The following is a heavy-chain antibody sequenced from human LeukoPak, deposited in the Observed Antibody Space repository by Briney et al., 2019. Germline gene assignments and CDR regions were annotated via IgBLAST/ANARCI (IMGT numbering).Heavy chain of an antibody. CDR1: GYTFTSYD. Sequence: ASVKVSCKASGYTFTSYDINWVRQATGQGLEWMGWMNPKNGRTGYAQKFLGRVTFTRDTSISTAYMELSSLRSEDTAVYYCARADYGGNNWIDDAFDIWGQGTMVTVSS. CDR2: MNPKNGRT. D-gene: IGHD1-1*01. V-gene: IGHV1-8*01. CDR3: ARADYGGNNWIDDAFDI. J-gene: IGHJ3*02.